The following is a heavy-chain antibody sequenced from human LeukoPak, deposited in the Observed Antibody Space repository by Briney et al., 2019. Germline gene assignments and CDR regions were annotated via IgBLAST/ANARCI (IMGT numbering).Heavy chain of an antibody. J-gene: IGHJ4*02. CDR1: GFTFSTYC. CDR3: ARDYAGSPDY. D-gene: IGHD3-10*01. Sequence: GGSLRLSCTASGFTFSTYCINWVRQSPGKGLVWVALINGDESNTTHVDSVKGRFTISRDNAKNTAYLQMNSLRDEDTAVYYCARDYAGSPDYWGQGTLVTVSA. CDR2: INGDESNT. V-gene: IGHV3-74*03.